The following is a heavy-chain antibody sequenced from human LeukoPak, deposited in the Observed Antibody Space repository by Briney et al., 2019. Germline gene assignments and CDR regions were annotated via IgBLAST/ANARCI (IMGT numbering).Heavy chain of an antibody. CDR2: ISTNTGNP. CDR1: GYIFSDYS. Sequence: ASVKVSCKASGYIFSDYSVNWVRQAPGQGLEWMGWISTNTGNPTYAQGFTGRFVFSLDTSVSTAYLQISSLKAEDTAVYYCAREVAPGGFDYWGQGTLVTVSS. J-gene: IGHJ4*02. V-gene: IGHV7-4-1*02. D-gene: IGHD4-23*01. CDR3: AREVAPGGFDY.